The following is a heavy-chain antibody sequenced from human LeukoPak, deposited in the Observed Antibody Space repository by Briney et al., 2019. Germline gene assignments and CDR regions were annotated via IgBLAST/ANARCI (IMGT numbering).Heavy chain of an antibody. V-gene: IGHV4-31*03. CDR2: IYYSGST. CDR1: GGSISSGGYY. CDR3: ARGAPGVADWFDP. J-gene: IGHJ5*02. D-gene: IGHD6-19*01. Sequence: SQTLSLTCTVSGGSISSGGYYWSWIRQRPGKGLEWIGYIYYSGSTYYNPSLNSRLIISVDTSKNQFSLKLSSVTAADTAVYYCARGAPGVADWFDPWGQGTLVTVSS.